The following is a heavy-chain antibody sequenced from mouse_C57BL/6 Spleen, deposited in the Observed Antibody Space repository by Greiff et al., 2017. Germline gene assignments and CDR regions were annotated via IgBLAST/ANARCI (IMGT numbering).Heavy chain of an antibody. J-gene: IGHJ1*03. CDR2: LNPSNGGT. CDR1: GYTFTSYW. Sequence: QVQLQQPGPDLVKPGASVKLSCKASGYTFTSYWMHWVKQRPRQGLEWIGNLNPSNGGTNYNAKFKRKATLTVSKSSSTAYMQLSSLTSEDSAVYYCARHDYRYFDVWGTGTTGNVAS. V-gene: IGHV1-53*01. CDR3: ARHDYRYFDV. D-gene: IGHD2-3*01.